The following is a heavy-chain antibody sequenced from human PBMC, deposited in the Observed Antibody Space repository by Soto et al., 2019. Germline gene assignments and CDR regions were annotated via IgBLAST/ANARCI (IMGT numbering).Heavy chain of an antibody. CDR2: INQDGSEE. V-gene: IGHV3-7*01. Sequence: GGSLRLSCAASGFNFGVFWMGWVRQAPGKGLEWVADINQDGSEEYYVDSVKGRFTIYRDNVKTSLNLQMYSLTVEDTAVYYCVTASSPDQTATGVGTSWGQGTLVTVSS. J-gene: IGHJ5*02. CDR1: GFNFGVFW. CDR3: VTASSPDQTATGVGTS. D-gene: IGHD2-8*02.